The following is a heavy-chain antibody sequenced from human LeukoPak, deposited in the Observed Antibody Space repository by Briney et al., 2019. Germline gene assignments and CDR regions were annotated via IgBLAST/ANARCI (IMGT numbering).Heavy chain of an antibody. D-gene: IGHD6-13*01. CDR2: MNPNSSNT. CDR1: GGTFSSYA. J-gene: IGHJ5*02. CDR3: ARGESSSWYRGGWFDP. Sequence: GASVKVSCKASGGTFSSYAISWVRQAPGQGLEWMGWMNPNSSNTGYAQKFQGRVTMTRNTSISTAYMELSSLRSEDTAVYYCARGESSSWYRGGWFDPWGQGTLVTVSS. V-gene: IGHV1-8*02.